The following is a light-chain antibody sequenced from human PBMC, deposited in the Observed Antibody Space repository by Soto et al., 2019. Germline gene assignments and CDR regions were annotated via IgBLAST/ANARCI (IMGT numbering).Light chain of an antibody. J-gene: IGKJ1*01. CDR3: QQYKSYWT. CDR1: QRSSTW. V-gene: IGKV1-5*01. CDR2: DAS. Sequence: DNQMTLSVATLSASDGDVVTITCRASQRSSTWLAWYQQKPGKAPKRLISDASSLETGVPSRFSGSGSETEFTLTINSLQPDDFATYYCQQYKSYWTFGQGTNV.